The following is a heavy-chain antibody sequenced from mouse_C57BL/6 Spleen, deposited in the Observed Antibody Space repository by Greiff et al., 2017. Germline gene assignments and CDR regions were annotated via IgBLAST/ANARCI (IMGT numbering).Heavy chain of an antibody. J-gene: IGHJ2*01. CDR3: ARWGTTVDY. V-gene: IGHV1-52*01. D-gene: IGHD1-1*01. Sequence: QVQLQQPGAELVRPGSSVTLSCKASGYTFTSYWMHWVKQRPIQGLEWIGNIDPSDSETHYNQKFKDKATLTVDKSSSTAYMQLSSLTSEDSAVYYCARWGTTVDYWGQGTTLTVSS. CDR1: GYTFTSYW. CDR2: IDPSDSET.